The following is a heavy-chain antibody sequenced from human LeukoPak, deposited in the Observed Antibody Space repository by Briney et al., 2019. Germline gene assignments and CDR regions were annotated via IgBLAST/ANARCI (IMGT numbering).Heavy chain of an antibody. Sequence: SETLSLTCTVSGGSISSGDYYWSWIRQPPGKGLEWIGYIYYSGSTYYNPSLKSRVTISVDTSKNQFSLKLSSVTAADTAVYYCARDQFLRGYDSSGYYFHYYGMDVWGQGTTVTVSS. J-gene: IGHJ6*02. D-gene: IGHD3-22*01. V-gene: IGHV4-30-4*01. CDR1: GGSISSGDYY. CDR2: IYYSGST. CDR3: ARDQFLRGYDSSGYYFHYYGMDV.